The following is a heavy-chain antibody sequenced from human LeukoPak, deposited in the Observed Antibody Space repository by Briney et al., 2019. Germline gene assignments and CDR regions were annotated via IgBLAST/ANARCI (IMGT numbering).Heavy chain of an antibody. D-gene: IGHD3-10*01. Sequence: SETLSLTCTVSGDSISSRTYCWGWIRQPPGKGLEWVGSIYYSGTTYYNPSLKSRVTISVDTSKDQFSLKLSSVTAADTAVYYCARRIRYYTGSGSYYSWFDPWGQGTLVTVSS. V-gene: IGHV4-39*01. CDR1: GDSISSRTYC. CDR3: ARRIRYYTGSGSYYSWFDP. J-gene: IGHJ5*02. CDR2: IYYSGTT.